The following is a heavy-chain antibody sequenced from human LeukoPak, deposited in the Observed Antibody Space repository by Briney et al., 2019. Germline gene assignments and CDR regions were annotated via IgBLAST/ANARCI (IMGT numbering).Heavy chain of an antibody. CDR2: INHSGST. CDR3: ARRPGLVDY. V-gene: IGHV4-34*01. Sequence: SETLSLTCVVYGGSFSGYYWSWIRQPPGKGLEWIGEINHSGSTNYNPSLKSRVTISVDTSKNQFSLKLSSVTAADTAVYYCARRPGLVDYWGQGTLVTVSS. CDR1: GGSFSGYY. D-gene: IGHD1-26*01. J-gene: IGHJ4*02.